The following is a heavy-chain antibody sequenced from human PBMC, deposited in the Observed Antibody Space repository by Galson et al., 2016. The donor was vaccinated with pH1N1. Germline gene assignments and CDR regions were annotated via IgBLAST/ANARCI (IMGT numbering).Heavy chain of an antibody. CDR3: ARSRDFSFDF. V-gene: IGHV3-30*04. CDR2: ISKDGNNV. D-gene: IGHD4-11*01. J-gene: IGHJ4*02. CDR1: GFTLSCCA. Sequence: LRLSCAASGFTLSCCAMHWVRQAPGKGLECVALISKDGNNVYYADSVKGRFTISRDSSNNTLYLQMNSLRTEDTAIYYCARSRDFSFDFWGQGALVTVAS.